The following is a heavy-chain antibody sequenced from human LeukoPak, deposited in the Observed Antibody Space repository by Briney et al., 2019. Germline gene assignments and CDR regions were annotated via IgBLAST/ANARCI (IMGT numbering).Heavy chain of an antibody. J-gene: IGHJ4*02. Sequence: ASETLSLTCAVSGGSITNYYWSWIRQPAGKGLEWIGRIHSSGITHYNPSLKSRVTMSVDTSKNQFSPKLSSVTAADTAVYFCARDPRYDYGDYGFDYWGQGTLVTVSS. CDR2: IHSSGIT. CDR3: ARDPRYDYGDYGFDY. CDR1: GGSITNYY. D-gene: IGHD4-17*01. V-gene: IGHV4-4*07.